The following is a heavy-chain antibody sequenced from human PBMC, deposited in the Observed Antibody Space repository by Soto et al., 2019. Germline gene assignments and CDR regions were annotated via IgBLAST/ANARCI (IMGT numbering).Heavy chain of an antibody. CDR3: ARDLDTVVTPHWDSTLYYYYYGMDV. D-gene: IGHD2-21*02. CDR1: GFTFSSYE. J-gene: IGHJ6*02. CDR2: ISSSGSTI. Sequence: PGGSLRLSCAASGFTFSSYEMNWVRQAPGKGLEWVSYISSSGSTIYYADSVKGRFTISRDNAKNSLYLQMNSLRAEDTAVYYCARDLDTVVTPHWDSTLYYYYYGMDVWGQGTTVTVSS. V-gene: IGHV3-48*03.